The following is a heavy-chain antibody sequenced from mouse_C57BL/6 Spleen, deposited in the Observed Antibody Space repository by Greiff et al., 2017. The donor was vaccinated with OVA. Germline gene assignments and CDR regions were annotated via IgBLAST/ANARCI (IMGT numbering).Heavy chain of an antibody. J-gene: IGHJ2*01. Sequence: QVQLQQPGAELVRPGSSVKLSCKASGYTFTSYWMDWVKQRPGQGLAWIGNIYPSDSETHYNQKFKDKATLTVDKSSSTAYMQLSSLTSEDSAVYYCAIYYGSSDYWGQGTTLTVSS. CDR1: GYTFTSYW. CDR3: AIYYGSSDY. CDR2: IYPSDSET. D-gene: IGHD1-1*01. V-gene: IGHV1-61*01.